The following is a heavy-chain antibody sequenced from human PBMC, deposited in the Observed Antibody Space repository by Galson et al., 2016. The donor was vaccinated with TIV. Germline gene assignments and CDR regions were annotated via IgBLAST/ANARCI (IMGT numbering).Heavy chain of an antibody. Sequence: SVKVSCKASGYTFSDYHMHWVRQAPGQGLEWMGRINPNSGGTEYAQKFQDRVTMTRDTSINTAYMELSRLRYDDSVIYYCARERGPGYCCSTSCYGYYGMDVWGQGTTVTVSS. D-gene: IGHD2-2*03. J-gene: IGHJ6*02. CDR3: ARERGPGYCCSTSCYGYYGMDV. CDR2: INPNSGGT. V-gene: IGHV1-2*05. CDR1: GYTFSDYH.